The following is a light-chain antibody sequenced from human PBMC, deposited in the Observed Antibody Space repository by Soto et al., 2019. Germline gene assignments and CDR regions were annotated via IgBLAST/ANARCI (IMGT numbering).Light chain of an antibody. CDR3: QHYDNSPT. CDR1: QRISSNY. V-gene: IGKV3-20*01. J-gene: IGKJ1*01. Sequence: EIVLTQSPGTLSLSPGERATLSCRASQRISSNYLTWYQQKPGQSPRLLIYGASSRATGIPDRFSGSGSGTDFTLTISRLEPEDFAVYYCQHYDNSPTFGQGTKVEIK. CDR2: GAS.